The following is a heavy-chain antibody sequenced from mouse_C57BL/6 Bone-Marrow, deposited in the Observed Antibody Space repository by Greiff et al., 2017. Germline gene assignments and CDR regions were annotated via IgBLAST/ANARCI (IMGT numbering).Heavy chain of an antibody. CDR3: AREGIYYGSSYAMDY. Sequence: QVQLQQSGAELVKPGASVKMSCKASGYTFTSYWITWVKQRPGQGLEWIGDIYPGSGSTTYNEKFKSKATLTVDTSSSTADMQLSSPTSEDSAVYYCAREGIYYGSSYAMDYWGQGTSVTVSS. D-gene: IGHD2-2*01. J-gene: IGHJ4*01. CDR2: IYPGSGST. V-gene: IGHV1-55*01. CDR1: GYTFTSYW.